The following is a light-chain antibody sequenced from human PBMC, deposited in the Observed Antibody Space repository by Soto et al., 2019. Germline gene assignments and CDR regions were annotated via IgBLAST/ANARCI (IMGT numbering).Light chain of an antibody. CDR3: CSYAGSYTSDVV. Sequence: QTVVTQEPSFSVSPGGTVTLTCGLSSGPVFTSSYPNWYQQTPGQAPRTLIFNTDTRSSGVPDRFSGSKSGNTASLTISGLQAEDEADYYCCSYAGSYTSDVVFGGGTKLTVL. V-gene: IGLV8-61*01. J-gene: IGLJ2*01. CDR2: NTD. CDR1: SGPVFTSSY.